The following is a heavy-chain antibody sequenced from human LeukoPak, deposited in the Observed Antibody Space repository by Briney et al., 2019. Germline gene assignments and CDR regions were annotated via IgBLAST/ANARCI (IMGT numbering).Heavy chain of an antibody. CDR3: ARNEKSAMGQYYYYGMDV. Sequence: GGSLRLSCEASGFTFSTYWMSWVRQAPGKGLEWVAVISYDGSNKYYADSVKGRFTISRDNSKNTLYLQMNSLRAEDTAVYYCARNEKSAMGQYYYYGMDVWGQGTTVTVSS. D-gene: IGHD2-2*01. J-gene: IGHJ6*02. CDR2: ISYDGSNK. CDR1: GFTFSTYW. V-gene: IGHV3-30*03.